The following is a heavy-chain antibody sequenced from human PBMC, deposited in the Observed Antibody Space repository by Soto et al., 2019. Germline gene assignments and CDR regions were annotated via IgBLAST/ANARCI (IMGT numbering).Heavy chain of an antibody. CDR3: ARWFGELLFDY. V-gene: IGHV4-59*01. J-gene: IGHJ4*02. CDR2: IYYSGST. CDR1: GGSISSYY. Sequence: QVQLQESGPGLVKPSETLSLTCTVSGGSISSYYWSWIRQPPGKGLEWIGYIYYSGSTNDNPSLTSRVPISVDTSKNQFSLKLSSVTAADTAVYYCARWFGELLFDYWGQGTLVTVSS. D-gene: IGHD3-10*01.